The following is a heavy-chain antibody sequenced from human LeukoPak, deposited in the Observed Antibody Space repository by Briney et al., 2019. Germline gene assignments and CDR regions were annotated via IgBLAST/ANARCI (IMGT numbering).Heavy chain of an antibody. CDR2: IYSRGTT. J-gene: IGHJ4*02. Sequence: PGGSLRLSCAVSGFTASSEDMTWVRQAPGKGLEWVSVIYSRGTTSYRDSVKGRFTISRDFSNNTVYLQMNNLTAEDTAIYYCARQRLLYFFDYWGPGTLLTVSS. V-gene: IGHV3-66*04. CDR3: ARQRLLYFFDY. CDR1: GFTASSED. D-gene: IGHD2-8*01.